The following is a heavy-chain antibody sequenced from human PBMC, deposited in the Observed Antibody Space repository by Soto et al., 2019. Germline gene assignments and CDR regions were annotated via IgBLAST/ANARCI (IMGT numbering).Heavy chain of an antibody. CDR2: INAGNGNT. CDR3: AGSVNGFGYYDFWSGYDYYYGMDV. J-gene: IGHJ6*02. V-gene: IGHV1-3*01. Sequence: ASVKVSCKASGYTFTSYAMHWVRQAPGQRLEWMGWINAGNGNTKYSQKFQGRVTITRDTSASTAYMELSSLRSEDTAVYYCAGSVNGFGYYDFWSGYDYYYGMDVWGQGTKVTVSS. D-gene: IGHD3-3*01. CDR1: GYTFTSYA.